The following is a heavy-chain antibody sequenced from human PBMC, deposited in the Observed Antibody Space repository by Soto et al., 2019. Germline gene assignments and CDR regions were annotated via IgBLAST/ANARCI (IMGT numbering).Heavy chain of an antibody. D-gene: IGHD1-26*01. V-gene: IGHV4-59*01. J-gene: IGHJ4*02. CDR3: ARGGVGATQN. CDR1: GGSISSYY. Sequence: PSETLSLTCTVSGGSISSYYWSWIRQPPGEGLEWIGYIYYSGSTNYNPSLKSRVTISVDTSKNQFSLKLSSVTAADTAVYYCARGGVGATQNWGQGTLVTVSS. CDR2: IYYSGST.